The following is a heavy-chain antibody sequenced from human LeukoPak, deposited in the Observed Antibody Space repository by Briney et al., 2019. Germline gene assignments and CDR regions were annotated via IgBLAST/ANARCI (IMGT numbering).Heavy chain of an antibody. D-gene: IGHD6-13*01. CDR1: GFTFSSYG. V-gene: IGHV3-30*02. J-gene: IGHJ4*02. Sequence: GGSLRLSCAASGFTFSSYGMHWVRQAPGKGLEWVAFIHYDGSNNYYADSVKGRFTISRDNSRNTLYLQMNTLRADDTAVYYCAKDHGSSDWYYFDYWGQGTLVTVSS. CDR3: AKDHGSSDWYYFDY. CDR2: IHYDGSNN.